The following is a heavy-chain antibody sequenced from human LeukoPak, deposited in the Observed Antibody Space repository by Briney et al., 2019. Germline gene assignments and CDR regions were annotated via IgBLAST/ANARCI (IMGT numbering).Heavy chain of an antibody. D-gene: IGHD4-17*01. J-gene: IGHJ4*02. V-gene: IGHV3-74*03. Sequence: GGSLRLACAAAGFTFSRYWMHWVRQAPRKGLVWVSRINTDGRSTKYADSVKGRFTISRDNVKNTLYLQMNSLRADDTAVYYCARDPSGDNYFDNWGQGALVTVSS. CDR1: GFTFSRYW. CDR3: ARDPSGDNYFDN. CDR2: INTDGRST.